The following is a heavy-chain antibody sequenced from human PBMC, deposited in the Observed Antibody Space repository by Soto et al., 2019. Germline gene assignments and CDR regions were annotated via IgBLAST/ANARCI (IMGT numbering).Heavy chain of an antibody. J-gene: IGHJ6*02. D-gene: IGHD5-18*01. Sequence: QVQLVQSGAEVKKPGSSVKVSCKASGGTFSSYTISWVRQAPGQGLEWMGRIIPILGIANYAQKFQGRVTITADKSTSTAYMELSSLRSEDTAVYYCAREYGYSVYYYYGMDVWGQGTTVTVSS. CDR3: AREYGYSVYYYYGMDV. CDR1: GGTFSSYT. V-gene: IGHV1-69*08. CDR2: IIPILGIA.